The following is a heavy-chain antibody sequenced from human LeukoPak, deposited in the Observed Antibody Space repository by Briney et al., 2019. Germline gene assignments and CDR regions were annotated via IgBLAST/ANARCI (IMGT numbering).Heavy chain of an antibody. CDR3: VRQGTDGDFDY. J-gene: IGHJ4*02. Sequence: GGSLRLSWAASGFTFDDYAMHWFRQAPGKGLVWVSRIKSDGSMTNYADSVKGRFTISRDNAKNTLYLQMNSLRAEDTAVYYCVRQGTDGDFDYWGQGTLVTVSS. V-gene: IGHV3-74*01. CDR2: IKSDGSMT. CDR1: GFTFDDYA. D-gene: IGHD1/OR15-1a*01.